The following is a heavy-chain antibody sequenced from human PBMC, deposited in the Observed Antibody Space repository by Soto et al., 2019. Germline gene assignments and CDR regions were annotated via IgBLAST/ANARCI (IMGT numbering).Heavy chain of an antibody. CDR2: ISSSSSYT. V-gene: IGHV3-11*06. J-gene: IGHJ4*02. Sequence: PGGSLRLSCAASGFTFSDYYMSWIRQTPGKGLEWVSYISSSSSYTNYADSVKGRFTISRDNAKNSLYLQMNSLRAEDTAVYYCARVRRYYYDSSGYQYYFDYWGQGTLVTVSS. CDR3: ARVRRYYYDSSGYQYYFDY. D-gene: IGHD3-22*01. CDR1: GFTFSDYY.